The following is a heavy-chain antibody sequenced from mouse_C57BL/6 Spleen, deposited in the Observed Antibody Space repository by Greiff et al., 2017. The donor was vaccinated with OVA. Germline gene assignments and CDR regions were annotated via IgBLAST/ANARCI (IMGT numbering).Heavy chain of an antibody. CDR3: ARGCSWFAY. CDR1: GFNIKDSY. V-gene: IGHV14-2*01. J-gene: IGHJ3*01. CDR2: IDPGDGET. Sequence: EVQLQQSGAELVKPGASVKLSCTASGFNIKDSYMHWVKQRTEQGLAWIGRIDPGDGETNYDPKFKGKATITADTSSNTAYLQLSSLTSEDTAVYYCARGCSWFAYWGQGTPVTVSA.